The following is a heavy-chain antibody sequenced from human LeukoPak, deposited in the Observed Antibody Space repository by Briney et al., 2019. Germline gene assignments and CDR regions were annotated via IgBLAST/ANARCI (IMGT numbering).Heavy chain of an antibody. CDR3: ASDSPGYDSGSYFAY. J-gene: IGHJ4*02. D-gene: IGHD2-15*01. Sequence: PGGSLRLSCAASGFTFSRSAMTWVRQAPGKGLEWVSAMNGSGGSTYYADSVKGRFTISRDNAKNSLFLQMNSLRDEDTAVYYCASDSPGYDSGSYFAYWGQGTLVTVSS. V-gene: IGHV3-23*01. CDR2: MNGSGGST. CDR1: GFTFSRSA.